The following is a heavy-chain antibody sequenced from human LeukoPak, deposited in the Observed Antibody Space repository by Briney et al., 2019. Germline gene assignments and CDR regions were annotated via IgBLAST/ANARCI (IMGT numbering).Heavy chain of an antibody. CDR3: ARQGGGIAARLDP. CDR2: IYSGGST. CDR1: GFTFDDYA. Sequence: GGSLRLSCAASGFTFDDYAMHWVRQAPGKGLEWVSVIYSGGSTYYADSVKGRFTISRDNSKNTLYLQMNSLRTEDTAVYYCARQGGGIAARLDPWGQGTLVTVSS. D-gene: IGHD6-6*01. J-gene: IGHJ5*02. V-gene: IGHV3-66*04.